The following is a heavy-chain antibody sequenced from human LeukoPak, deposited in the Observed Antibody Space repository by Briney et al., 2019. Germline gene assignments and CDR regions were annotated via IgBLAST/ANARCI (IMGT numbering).Heavy chain of an antibody. V-gene: IGHV1-46*01. CDR1: GYTLTRYF. D-gene: IGHD2-2*02. Sequence: GASVKVSCTASGYTLTRYFIHWVRQAPGQGLEWMGIINPNGGSTSYPQKFQGRVTMTRDTSTSTAYMELRSLRSDDTAVYYCARVGIDEGVVPAAIPSNYYMDVWGKGTTVTVSS. J-gene: IGHJ6*03. CDR3: ARVGIDEGVVPAAIPSNYYMDV. CDR2: INPNGGST.